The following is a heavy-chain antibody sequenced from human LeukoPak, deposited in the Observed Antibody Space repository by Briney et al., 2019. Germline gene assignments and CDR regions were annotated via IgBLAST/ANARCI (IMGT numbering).Heavy chain of an antibody. CDR3: ARVESTRTYYYYYYMDV. CDR1: GGSFSGYY. CDR2: IYYSGST. Sequence: SETLSLTCAVYGGSFSGYYWSWIRQSPGKELEWIGYIYYSGSTNYNPSLKSRVTISVDTSKNQFSLKLSSVTAADTAVYYCARVESTRTYYYYYYMDVWGKGTTVTISS. J-gene: IGHJ6*03. V-gene: IGHV4-59*01. D-gene: IGHD2-15*01.